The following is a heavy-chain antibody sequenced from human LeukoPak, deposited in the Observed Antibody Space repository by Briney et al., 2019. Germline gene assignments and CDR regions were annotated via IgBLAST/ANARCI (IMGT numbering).Heavy chain of an antibody. CDR1: GFTFSSYS. V-gene: IGHV3-21*01. CDR3: ARDITMVRGVIINGDAFDI. Sequence: GGSLRLSCAASGFTFSSYSMNWVRQAPGKGLEWVSSISSSSSYIYYADSVKGRFTISRDNAKNSLYLQMNSLRAEDTAVYYCARDITMVRGVIINGDAFDIWGQGTMVTVSS. D-gene: IGHD3-10*01. CDR2: ISSSSSYI. J-gene: IGHJ3*02.